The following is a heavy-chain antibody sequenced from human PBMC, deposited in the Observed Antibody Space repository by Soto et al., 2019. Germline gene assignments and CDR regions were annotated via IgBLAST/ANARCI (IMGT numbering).Heavy chain of an antibody. CDR1: GGSISSGDYY. D-gene: IGHD3-3*01. V-gene: IGHV4-31*03. CDR2: ISYSGTN. J-gene: IGHJ5*02. Sequence: PSETLSLTCTVSGGSISSGDYYWSWIRQHPGKGLEWIGYISYSGTNYFNPSLKSRVSISVDTSTNQVSLRLSSVTAADTAVYYCARLKTIFGVVNQRWFDPWGQGTLVTVSS. CDR3: ARLKTIFGVVNQRWFDP.